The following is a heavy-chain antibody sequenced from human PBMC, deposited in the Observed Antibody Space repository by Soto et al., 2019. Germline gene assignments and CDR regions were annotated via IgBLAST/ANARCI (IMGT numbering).Heavy chain of an antibody. Sequence: ASVKVSCKXSGYTFTGYYMHWVRQAPGQGLEWMGWINPNSGGTNYAQKFQGWVTMTRDTSISTAYMELSRLRSDDTAVYYCARGGGSSMQGWFDPWGQGTLVTVSS. D-gene: IGHD6-6*01. CDR1: GYTFTGYY. CDR3: ARGGGSSMQGWFDP. V-gene: IGHV1-2*04. J-gene: IGHJ5*02. CDR2: INPNSGGT.